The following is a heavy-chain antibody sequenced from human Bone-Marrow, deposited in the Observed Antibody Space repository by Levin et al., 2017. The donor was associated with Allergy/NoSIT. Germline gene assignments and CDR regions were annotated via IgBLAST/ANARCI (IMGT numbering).Heavy chain of an antibody. J-gene: IGHJ4*02. Sequence: GESLKISCAASGFTFNSFALSWVRQVPGEGLEWVSTISAYGESTYYADSVKGRFTISRDNSRNTLYLLMSSLRAEDTAVYYCAKDGTLLATSEDYLDSWSQGTQLTVS. CDR3: AKDGTLLATSEDYLDS. CDR2: ISAYGEST. CDR1: GFTFNSFA. V-gene: IGHV3-23*01.